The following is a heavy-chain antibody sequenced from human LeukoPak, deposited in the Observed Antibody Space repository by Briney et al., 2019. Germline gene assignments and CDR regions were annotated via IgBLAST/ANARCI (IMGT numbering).Heavy chain of an antibody. V-gene: IGHV3-23*01. CDR1: GFTFSIFA. CDR3: ARGGWNSGFDP. CDR2: ISDSGGST. Sequence: GGSLRLSCAASGFTFSIFAMSWVRQAPGKGLEWVSIISDSGGSTYNSDSVKGRFTISRDNSKNTQYLHMNSLRAEDTAIYYCARGGWNSGFDPWGQGTLVTVSS. J-gene: IGHJ5*02. D-gene: IGHD1-7*01.